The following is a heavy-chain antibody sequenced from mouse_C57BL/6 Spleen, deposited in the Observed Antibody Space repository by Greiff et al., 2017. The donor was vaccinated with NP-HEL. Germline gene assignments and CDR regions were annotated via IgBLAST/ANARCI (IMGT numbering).Heavy chain of an antibody. J-gene: IGHJ4*01. V-gene: IGHV1-9*01. CDR2: ILPGSGST. D-gene: IGHD3-3*01. CDR1: GYTFTGYW. CDR3: TGCYYCMEN. Sequence: VQLQQSGAELMKPGASVKLSCKATGYTFTGYWIEWVKQRPGHGLEWIGEILPGSGSTTHDEKFNGKATFTADTSSNPAFMQLSRLTTENSAIYTCTGCYYCMENWGQGTSVTVSS.